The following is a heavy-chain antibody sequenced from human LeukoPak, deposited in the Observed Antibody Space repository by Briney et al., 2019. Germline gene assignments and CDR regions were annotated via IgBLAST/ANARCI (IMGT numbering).Heavy chain of an antibody. J-gene: IGHJ4*02. Sequence: PGGSLRLSCAASGFTFSSYAMSWVRQAPGKGLEWVSAISGSGSSTYYADSVKGRFTISRDNSKNTLYLQMNSLRAEDTAVYYCAKDRGDYYDSSGLDYWGQGTLVTVSS. V-gene: IGHV3-23*01. CDR2: ISGSGSST. CDR1: GFTFSSYA. D-gene: IGHD3-22*01. CDR3: AKDRGDYYDSSGLDY.